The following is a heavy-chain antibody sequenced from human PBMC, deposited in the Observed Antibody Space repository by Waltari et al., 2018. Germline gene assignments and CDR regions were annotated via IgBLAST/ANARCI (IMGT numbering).Heavy chain of an antibody. V-gene: IGHV4-39*01. Sequence: QLQLQESGPGLVKPSETLSLTCTVSGGSISSSRYYWGWIRQPPGKGLEWIGSIYYSGSTYYNPSLKSRVTISVDTSKNQFSLKLSSVTAADTAVYYCARHSGSWYVVYYYYMDVWGKGTTVTVSS. J-gene: IGHJ6*03. CDR2: IYYSGST. CDR3: ARHSGSWYVVYYYYMDV. CDR1: GGSISSSRYY. D-gene: IGHD6-13*01.